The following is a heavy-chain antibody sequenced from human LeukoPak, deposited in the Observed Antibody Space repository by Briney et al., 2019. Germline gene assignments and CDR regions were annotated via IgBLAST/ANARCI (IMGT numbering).Heavy chain of an antibody. CDR2: IYTSGST. J-gene: IGHJ5*02. V-gene: IGHV4-4*07. CDR3: ASSLSTLDFTDDFWSGYST. Sequence: PSETLSLTCTVSGGSISSYYWSWIRQPAGKGLEWIGRIYTSGSTNYNPSLKSRVTMSVDTSKNQFTLKLSSVTAADTAVYYCASSLSTLDFTDDFWSGYSTWGQGTLVTVSS. D-gene: IGHD3-3*01. CDR1: GGSISSYY.